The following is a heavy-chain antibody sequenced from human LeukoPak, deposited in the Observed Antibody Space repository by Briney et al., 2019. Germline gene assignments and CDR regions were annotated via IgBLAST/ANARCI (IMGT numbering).Heavy chain of an antibody. Sequence: GGSLRLSCAASGFSVSTKYMTWVRQAPGKGLEWVSLLHYDGTTYYADSVKGRFTISRDNSKNTLYLQINSLRAEDTAVYYCASHDYDSSGYGGGYWGQGTLVTVSS. D-gene: IGHD3-22*01. J-gene: IGHJ4*02. CDR1: GFSVSTKY. CDR2: LHYDGTT. V-gene: IGHV3-53*05. CDR3: ASHDYDSSGYGGGY.